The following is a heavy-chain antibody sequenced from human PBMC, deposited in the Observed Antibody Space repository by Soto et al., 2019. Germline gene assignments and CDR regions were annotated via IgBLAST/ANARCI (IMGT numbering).Heavy chain of an antibody. CDR3: SRLVLGNYYYLDV. CDR1: GFIFNDYY. J-gene: IGHJ6*03. D-gene: IGHD1-26*01. CDR2: ISSSGNTI. V-gene: IGHV3-11*01. Sequence: PGGSLRLSCAASGFIFNDYYMSWIRQAPGKGLEWVSYISSSGNTIYYADSVKGRFTISRDNAKNSLYLQMNSLRAEDTAVYYCSRLVLGNYYYLDVWGKGTTV.